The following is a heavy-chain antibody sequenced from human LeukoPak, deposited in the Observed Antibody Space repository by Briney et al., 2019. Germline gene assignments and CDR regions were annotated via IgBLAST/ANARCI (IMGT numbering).Heavy chain of an antibody. CDR2: ISSNGGST. Sequence: GGSLRLSCSASGLTFSSYAMHWVRQAPGKGLEYVSAISSNGGSTYYADSGKGRFTISRDNSKHTLYLQMSSQRAEDTAVYYCVKDLTTTDTSYLDYWGQGTLVTVSS. D-gene: IGHD3-16*02. V-gene: IGHV3-64D*06. CDR1: GLTFSSYA. J-gene: IGHJ4*02. CDR3: VKDLTTTDTSYLDY.